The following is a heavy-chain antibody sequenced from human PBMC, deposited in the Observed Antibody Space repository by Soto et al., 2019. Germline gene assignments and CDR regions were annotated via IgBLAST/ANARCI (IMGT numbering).Heavy chain of an antibody. J-gene: IGHJ4*02. CDR3: AKCVTYSSGCAGY. Sequence: QVQLVESGGGVVQPGRSLRLSCAASGFPFSSYGMHWVRQAPGKGLEWVAVISDHGNNKYYADSVKGRFTISRDHSKNTLYLQMNSLRAEDTAVYHCAKCVTYSSGCAGYWGQGTLVTGSS. V-gene: IGHV3-30*18. D-gene: IGHD6-19*01. CDR1: GFPFSSYG. CDR2: ISDHGNNK.